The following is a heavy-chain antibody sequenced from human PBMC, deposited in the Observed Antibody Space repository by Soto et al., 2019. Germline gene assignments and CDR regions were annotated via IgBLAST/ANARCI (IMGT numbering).Heavy chain of an antibody. CDR2: INSDGSTT. CDR3: AVVIPRDY. CDR1: AFTFSSYW. V-gene: IGHV3-74*01. J-gene: IGHJ4*02. D-gene: IGHD2-21*01. Sequence: EVHLVESGGGLVQPGGSLRLSCAASAFTFSSYWMHWVRQAPGKGLVWVSRINSDGSTTSYADSVKGRFTISRDNAKNRLYLQMNSLRAEDSAVYYCAVVIPRDYWGQGTLVTVSS.